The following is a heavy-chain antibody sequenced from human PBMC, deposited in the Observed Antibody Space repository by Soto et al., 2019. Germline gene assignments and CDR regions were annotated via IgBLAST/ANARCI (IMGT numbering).Heavy chain of an antibody. J-gene: IGHJ4*02. D-gene: IGHD3-22*01. V-gene: IGHV3-7*03. CDR3: ARDRAYYYDSSGYYYDY. CDR2: IKQDGSEK. CDR1: GFTFSSYW. Sequence: GGSLRLSCAASGFTFSSYWMSWVRQAPGKGLEWVANIKQDGSEKYYVDSVKGRFTISRDNAKNSLYLQMNSLRAEDTAVYYCARDRAYYYDSSGYYYDYWGQGTLVTAPQ.